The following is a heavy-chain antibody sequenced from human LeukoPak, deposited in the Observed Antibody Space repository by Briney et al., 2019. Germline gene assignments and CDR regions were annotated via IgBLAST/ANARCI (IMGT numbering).Heavy chain of an antibody. CDR2: INPNSGGT. J-gene: IGHJ3*02. CDR3: AGYSGSYYLAGDAFDI. D-gene: IGHD1-26*01. V-gene: IGHV1-2*06. Sequence: ASVKVSCKASGYTFTGYYMHWVRQAPGQGLEWMGRINPNSGGTNYAQKFQGRVAMTRDTSISTAYMELSRLRSDDTAVYYCAGYSGSYYLAGDAFDIWGQGTMVTVSS. CDR1: GYTFTGYY.